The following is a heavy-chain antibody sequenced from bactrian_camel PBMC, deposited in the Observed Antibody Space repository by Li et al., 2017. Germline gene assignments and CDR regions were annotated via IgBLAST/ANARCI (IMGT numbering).Heavy chain of an antibody. D-gene: IGHD6*01. CDR1: GYTFCTYG. J-gene: IGHJ7*01. V-gene: IGHV3S53*01. Sequence: HVQLVESGGGSVQAGGSLRLSCSGSGYTFCTYGLSWYREPPGKGREFVSAIASDGSTTYADSVKGRFTISEDGFRKTLYLQMNDLKPEDTAMYFCGADFGSSCPTLPYGMDYWGKGTQVTVS. CDR2: IASDGST.